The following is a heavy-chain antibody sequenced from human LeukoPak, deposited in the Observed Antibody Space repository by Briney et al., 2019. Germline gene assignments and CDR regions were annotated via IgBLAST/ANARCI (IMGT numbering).Heavy chain of an antibody. CDR2: MNPNSGNT. CDR1: GYTFTSYD. Sequence: GASVKVSCTASGYTFTSYDINWVRQATGQGLEWMGWMNPNSGNTGYAQKFQGRVTMTTNTSISTAYMELSSLRSEDTAVYYCARRYCSSTSCNYFDYWGQGTLVTVSS. D-gene: IGHD2-2*01. V-gene: IGHV1-8*01. J-gene: IGHJ4*02. CDR3: ARRYCSSTSCNYFDY.